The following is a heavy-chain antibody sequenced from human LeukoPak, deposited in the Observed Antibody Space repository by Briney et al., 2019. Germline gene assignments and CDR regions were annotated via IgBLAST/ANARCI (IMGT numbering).Heavy chain of an antibody. V-gene: IGHV3-33*01. J-gene: IGHJ6*03. D-gene: IGHD6-13*01. CDR3: ARGGAAPTPYYYYYMDV. Sequence: GRSLRLSCAASGFTFSSYGMHWVRQAPGKGLEWVALIWYDGSNKYYADSVKGRFTISRDNSKNTLYLQMNSLRAEDTAVYYCARGGAAPTPYYYYYMDVWGKGTTVTVSS. CDR2: IWYDGSNK. CDR1: GFTFSSYG.